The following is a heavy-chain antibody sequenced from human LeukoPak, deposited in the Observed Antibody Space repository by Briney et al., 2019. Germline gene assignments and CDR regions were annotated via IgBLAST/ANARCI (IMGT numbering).Heavy chain of an antibody. Sequence: GGSLRLSCAASGFTFSDFSMNWVRQAPGKGLEWVSSISSSSSYIYYADSVKGRFTISRDNAKNSLYLQMNSLRAEDTAVYYCASGAMAGFDYWGQGTLVTVSS. V-gene: IGHV3-21*04. D-gene: IGHD5-18*01. CDR2: ISSSSSYI. CDR1: GFTFSDFS. J-gene: IGHJ4*02. CDR3: ASGAMAGFDY.